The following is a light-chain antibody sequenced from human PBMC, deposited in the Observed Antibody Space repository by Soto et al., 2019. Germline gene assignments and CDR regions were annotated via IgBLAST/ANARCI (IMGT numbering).Light chain of an antibody. CDR1: QDISTN. V-gene: IGKV3-15*01. Sequence: EIVMTQSPATLSVSPGERATLSCRASQDISTNLAWYQQKPGQAPRLLIYGASTRATGIPARFSGSGSGTEFTLTISSLQSEDFAVYYCQKYDNWLRTFSQGTKVDIK. CDR3: QKYDNWLRT. CDR2: GAS. J-gene: IGKJ1*01.